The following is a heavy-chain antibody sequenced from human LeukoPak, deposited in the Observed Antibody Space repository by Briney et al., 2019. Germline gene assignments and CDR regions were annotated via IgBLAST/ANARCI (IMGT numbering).Heavy chain of an antibody. CDR1: GYTFTSYG. V-gene: IGHV1-18*01. CDR2: ISAYNGNT. J-gene: IGHJ3*02. CDR3: ASALSLDYYDSSGYPAFDI. Sequence: ASVKVSCKASGYTFTSYGISWVRQAPGQGLEWMGWISAYNGNTNYAQKLQGRVTMTTDTSTSTAYMELRSLRSDDTAVYYCASALSLDYYDSSGYPAFDIWGQGTMVTVSS. D-gene: IGHD3-22*01.